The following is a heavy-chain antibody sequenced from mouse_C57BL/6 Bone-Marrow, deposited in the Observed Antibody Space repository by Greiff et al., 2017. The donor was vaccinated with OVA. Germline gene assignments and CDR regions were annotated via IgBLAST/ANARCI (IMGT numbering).Heavy chain of an antibody. V-gene: IGHV1-82*01. CDR2: IYPGDGDT. Sequence: VQLQESGPELVKPGASVKISCKASGYAFSSSWMNWVKQRPGKGLEWIGRIYPGDGDTNYNGKFKGKATRTADKSSSTAYMQLSSLTSEDSAVYFCARSYYYGSSYGYWGQGTTLTVSS. CDR1: GYAFSSSW. J-gene: IGHJ2*01. D-gene: IGHD1-1*01. CDR3: ARSYYYGSSYGY.